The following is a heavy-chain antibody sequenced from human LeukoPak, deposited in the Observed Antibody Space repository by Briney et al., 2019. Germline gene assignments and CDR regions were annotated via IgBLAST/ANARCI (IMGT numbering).Heavy chain of an antibody. J-gene: IGHJ4*02. CDR1: GFTFSSYG. Sequence: GSLRLSCAASGFTFSSYGMHWVRQAPGKGLEWVAFIRYDGSNKYYADSVKGRFTISRDNSKNTLYLQMNSLRAEDTAVYYCASEYSSSSGSDYWGQGTLVTVFS. CDR3: ASEYSSSSGSDY. V-gene: IGHV3-30*02. D-gene: IGHD6-6*01. CDR2: IRYDGSNK.